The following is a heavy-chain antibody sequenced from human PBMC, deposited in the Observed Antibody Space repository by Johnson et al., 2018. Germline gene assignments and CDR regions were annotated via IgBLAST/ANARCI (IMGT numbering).Heavy chain of an antibody. CDR3: AKAGMRTCGAGRNSDYYRDV. Sequence: QVQLVESGGGVVQPGRSLRLSCAASGFTFSIYGIHWVRQAPGKGLEWVAAISFDGSVTHYGESVKGRFTISRDNSKSTGYVGMNSLRGEDTAVDYCAKAGMRTCGAGRNSDYYRDVWGKGTTVTVS. D-gene: IGHD3-16*01. CDR1: GFTFSIYG. J-gene: IGHJ6*03. V-gene: IGHV3-30*18. CDR2: ISFDGSVT.